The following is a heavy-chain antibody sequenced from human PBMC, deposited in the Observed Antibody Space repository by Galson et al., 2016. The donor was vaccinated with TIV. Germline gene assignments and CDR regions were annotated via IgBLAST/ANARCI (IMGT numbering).Heavy chain of an antibody. Sequence: SETLSLTCTVSGGSVSSGSYYWSWIRQPPGKGLEYIGYISYSGSTNYNSSLKSRVTISVDTSKNQFSLRLKSVTPADTAVYYCARAVGFYDDNRFDPWGQGTLVTVSS. CDR1: GGSVSSGSYY. CDR2: ISYSGST. V-gene: IGHV4-61*01. J-gene: IGHJ5*02. CDR3: ARAVGFYDDNRFDP. D-gene: IGHD5/OR15-5a*01.